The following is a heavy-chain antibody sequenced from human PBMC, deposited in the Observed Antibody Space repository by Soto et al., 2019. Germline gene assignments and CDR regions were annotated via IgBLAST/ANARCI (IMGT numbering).Heavy chain of an antibody. CDR3: VHFRYGSALYGMGTCDY. J-gene: IGHJ4*02. V-gene: IGHV2-5*02. D-gene: IGHD6-19*01. CDR2: IYWDADN. Sequence: QITLKESGPTLVKPTQTLTLTCTFSGFSLSTSGVGVGCILRPPGKALEGLPLIYWDADNLYSPSLKNRLTITKDTSKKQLVLTITTMDPVDTATYYCVHFRYGSALYGMGTCDYWGQGTLVTFSS. CDR1: GFSLSTSGVG.